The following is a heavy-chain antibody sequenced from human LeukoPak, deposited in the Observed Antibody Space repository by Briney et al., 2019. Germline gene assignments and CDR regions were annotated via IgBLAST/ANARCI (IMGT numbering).Heavy chain of an antibody. CDR1: GYTFTGYY. D-gene: IGHD6-13*01. V-gene: IGHV1-2*04. CDR2: INPNSGGT. CDR3: ARGGIYSSSWYGFTDAFDI. J-gene: IGHJ3*02. Sequence: ASVKVSCKASGYTFTGYYMHWVRQAPGQGLEWMGWINPNSGGTNYAQKFQGWVTMTRDTSISTAYRELSRLRSDDTAVYYCARGGIYSSSWYGFTDAFDIWGQGTMVTVSS.